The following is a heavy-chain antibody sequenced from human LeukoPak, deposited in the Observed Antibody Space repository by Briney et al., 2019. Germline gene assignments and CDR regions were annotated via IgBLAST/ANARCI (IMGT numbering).Heavy chain of an antibody. D-gene: IGHD3-9*01. Sequence: GGSLRLSCAASGFTFSSYAMSWVRQAPGKGLEWVSAISGSGGSTYYADSVKGRFTISRDNSKNTLYLQMNSLRAEDTAVYYCAKGLLVYYDILTGYYNDAFDIWGQGTMVTVSS. CDR1: GFTFSSYA. J-gene: IGHJ3*02. CDR3: AKGLLVYYDILTGYYNDAFDI. V-gene: IGHV3-23*01. CDR2: ISGSGGST.